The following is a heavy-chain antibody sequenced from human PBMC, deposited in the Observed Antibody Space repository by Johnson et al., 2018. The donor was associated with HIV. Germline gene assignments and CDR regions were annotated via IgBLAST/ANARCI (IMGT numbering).Heavy chain of an antibody. CDR2: ISYDGSNK. CDR3: ARSRQVGTPDAVDI. Sequence: QVQLVESGGGVVQPGRSLRLSCAASGFTFSSYGMHWVRQAPGKGLEWVAVISYDGSNKYNADSVKGRFTISRDISKNTLYLQMNSLRADDTAVYYCARSRQVGTPDAVDIWGQGTMVTVSS. J-gene: IGHJ3*02. D-gene: IGHD1-14*01. V-gene: IGHV3-30*03. CDR1: GFTFSSYG.